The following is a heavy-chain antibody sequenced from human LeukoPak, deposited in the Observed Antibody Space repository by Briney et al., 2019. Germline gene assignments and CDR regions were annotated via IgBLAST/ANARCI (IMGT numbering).Heavy chain of an antibody. D-gene: IGHD4-17*01. CDR3: ARQGYSTVTSPRAFGFDY. CDR2: INHSGST. Sequence: PSETLSLTCAVYGGSFSGYYWSWIRQPPGKGLEWIGEINHSGSTNYNPSLKSRVTISVDTSKNQFSLKLSSVTAADTAVYYCARQGYSTVTSPRAFGFDYWGQGTLVTVSS. V-gene: IGHV4-34*01. J-gene: IGHJ4*02. CDR1: GGSFSGYY.